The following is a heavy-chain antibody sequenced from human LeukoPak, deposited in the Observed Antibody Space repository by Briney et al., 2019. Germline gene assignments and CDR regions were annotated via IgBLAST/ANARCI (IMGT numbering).Heavy chain of an antibody. Sequence: PLETLSLTCAVYGGSFSGYYWSWIRQPPGKGLEWIGEINHSGSTNYNPSLKSRVTISVDTSKNQFSLKLSSVTAADTAVYYCARGGRGYSYGRIFDYWGQGTLVTVSS. CDR1: GGSFSGYY. J-gene: IGHJ4*02. CDR2: INHSGST. D-gene: IGHD5-18*01. CDR3: ARGGRGYSYGRIFDY. V-gene: IGHV4-34*01.